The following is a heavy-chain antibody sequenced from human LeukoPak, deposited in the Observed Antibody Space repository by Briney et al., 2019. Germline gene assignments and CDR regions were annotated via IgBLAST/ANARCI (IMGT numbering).Heavy chain of an antibody. V-gene: IGHV1-2*04. CDR3: ARDADDYGDYVNDFDI. D-gene: IGHD4-17*01. CDR2: INPNSGGT. CDR1: GYTFTGYY. Sequence: ASVKVSCKASGYTFTGYYMHWVRQAPGQGIEWMGWINPNSGGTNYAQKFQGWVTMTRDTSISIAYMELSRLRSDDTAVYYCARDADDYGDYVNDFDIWGQGTMVTVSS. J-gene: IGHJ3*02.